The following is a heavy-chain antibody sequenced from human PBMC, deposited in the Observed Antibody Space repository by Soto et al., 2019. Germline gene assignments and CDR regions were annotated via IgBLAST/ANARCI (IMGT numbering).Heavy chain of an antibody. D-gene: IGHD1-1*01. V-gene: IGHV4-4*07. CDR3: VRDGTKTLRDWFDP. CDR1: GASISGFY. J-gene: IGHJ5*02. CDR2: IYATGTT. Sequence: ETLSLTCTVSGASISGFYWSWIRRSAGKGLEWIGRIYATGTTDYNPSLKSRVMMSVDTSKKQFSLKLRSVTAADTAVYYCVRDGTKTLRDWFDPWGQGISVTVSS.